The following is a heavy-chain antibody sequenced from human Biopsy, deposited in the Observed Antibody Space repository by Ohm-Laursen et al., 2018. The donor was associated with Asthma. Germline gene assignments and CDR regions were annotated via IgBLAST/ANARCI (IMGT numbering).Heavy chain of an antibody. CDR3: ARGPEYVRSSGALDY. J-gene: IGHJ4*03. Sequence: GSSVKVSCKASGDSFSNYAISWVRQAPGQGLEWMGGLIPVLGTPDHAQMFEGRVTITADESTSTAYMELSSLSSEDTAVYYCARGPEYVRSSGALDYWGQGTTVTVSS. CDR2: LIPVLGTP. CDR1: GDSFSNYA. V-gene: IGHV1-69*01. D-gene: IGHD2-2*01.